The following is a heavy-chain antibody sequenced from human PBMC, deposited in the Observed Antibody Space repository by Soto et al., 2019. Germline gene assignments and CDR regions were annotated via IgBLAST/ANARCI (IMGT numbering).Heavy chain of an antibody. V-gene: IGHV1-2*02. CDR3: ARDLIVDGPDNYGMDV. D-gene: IGHD3-22*01. CDR2: INPNSSGT. CDR1: GYSLRSNY. Sequence: QVQLVQSGAEVKKPGASVKVSCKASGYSLRSNYVHWVRQAPGQGLEWMGLINPNSSGTVYAQKFQARDSMTRDASLTTAYMQLNRLTSDDTAVYYCARDLIVDGPDNYGMDVWGQGTTVTVSS. J-gene: IGHJ6*02.